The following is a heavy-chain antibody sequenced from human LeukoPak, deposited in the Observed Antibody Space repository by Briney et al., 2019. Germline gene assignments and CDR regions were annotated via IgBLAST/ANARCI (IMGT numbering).Heavy chain of an antibody. CDR3: ARSVYYDSSGYVSITYFDY. Sequence: ASVKVSCKASGGTFSSYAISWVRQAPGQGLEWMGGIIPIFGTANYAQKFQGRVTMTRDTSTSTVYMELSSLRSEDTDGYYCARSVYYDSSGYVSITYFDYWGQGTLVTVSS. CDR2: IIPIFGTA. J-gene: IGHJ4*02. D-gene: IGHD3-22*01. V-gene: IGHV1-69*05. CDR1: GGTFSSYA.